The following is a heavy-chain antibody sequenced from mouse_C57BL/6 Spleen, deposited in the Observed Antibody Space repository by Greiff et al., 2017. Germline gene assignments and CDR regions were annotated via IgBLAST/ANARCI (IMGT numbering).Heavy chain of an antibody. V-gene: IGHV1-53*01. CDR3: ARSAYYGSSYAAMDY. Sequence: QVQLQQPGTELVKPGASVKLSCKASGYTFTSYWMHWVQQRPGQGLEWIGNINPSNGGTNYNEKFKSKATLTVDKSSSTAYMQLSSLTSEDSAVYYCARSAYYGSSYAAMDYWGQGTSVTVSS. D-gene: IGHD1-1*01. CDR2: INPSNGGT. CDR1: GYTFTSYW. J-gene: IGHJ4*01.